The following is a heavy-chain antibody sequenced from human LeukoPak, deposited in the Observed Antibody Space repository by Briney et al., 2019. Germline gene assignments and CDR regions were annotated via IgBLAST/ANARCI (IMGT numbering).Heavy chain of an antibody. V-gene: IGHV3-23*01. J-gene: IGHJ4*02. D-gene: IGHD6-13*01. CDR1: GFPFSNYA. CDR3: AKRIAATSFDY. CDR2: ISGNGGST. Sequence: GGSLRLSCAASGFPFSNYAMSWVRQAPGKGLEWVSTISGNGGSTYYADSVKGRFTISRGNSKNTVYLQMSSLSVEDTAVYYCAKRIAATSFDYWGQGTLVTVSS.